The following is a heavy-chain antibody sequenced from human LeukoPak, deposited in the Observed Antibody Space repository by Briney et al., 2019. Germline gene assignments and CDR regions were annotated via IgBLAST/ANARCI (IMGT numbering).Heavy chain of an antibody. V-gene: IGHV1-8*01. CDR3: ARMYSGYDWVYYYGMDV. D-gene: IGHD5-12*01. J-gene: IGHJ6*02. Sequence: ASVKVSCKASGYTFTSYDINWVRQATGQGLEWMGWMNPNSGNTGYAQKFQGRVTMTRDTSTSTVYMELSSLRSEDTAVYYCARMYSGYDWVYYYGMDVWGQGTTVTVSS. CDR1: GYTFTSYD. CDR2: MNPNSGNT.